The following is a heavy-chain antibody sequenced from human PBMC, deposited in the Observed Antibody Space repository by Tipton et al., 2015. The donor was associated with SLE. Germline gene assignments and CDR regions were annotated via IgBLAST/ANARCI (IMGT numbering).Heavy chain of an antibody. D-gene: IGHD3-22*01. V-gene: IGHV3-48*03. Sequence: SLRLSCAASGFTFSSYEMNWVRQAPGKGLEWVSYISSGSTIYYADSVKGRFTISRDNAKNSLYLQMNSLRAEDTAVYYCAREGDSSGYYDIWGQGTMVTVSS. CDR1: GFTFSSYE. CDR2: ISSGSTI. CDR3: AREGDSSGYYDI. J-gene: IGHJ3*02.